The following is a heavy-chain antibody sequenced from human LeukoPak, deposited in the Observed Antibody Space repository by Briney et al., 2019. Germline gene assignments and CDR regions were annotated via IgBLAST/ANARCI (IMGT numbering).Heavy chain of an antibody. CDR2: ISWNSGYI. V-gene: IGHV3-9*01. D-gene: IGHD6-19*01. J-gene: IGHJ4*02. CDR1: GFTFDNYA. Sequence: PGGSLRPSCAASGFTFDNYAMLCVREAPRKGLEWLSIISWNSGYIGYADSVKGRFTISRDNAKKSLDLQMNSLRAEDTAFYYCAKVRGTYSSGYFFDYWGQGTLVTVSS. CDR3: AKVRGTYSSGYFFDY.